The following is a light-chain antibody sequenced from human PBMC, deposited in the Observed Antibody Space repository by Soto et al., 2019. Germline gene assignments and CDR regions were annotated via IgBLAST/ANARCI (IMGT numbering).Light chain of an antibody. V-gene: IGKV1-39*01. CDR3: QQTYSAPPWT. CDR1: QSISSW. Sequence: DIQMTQSPSTLSASVGDRVTITCRASQSISSWLAWYQQKPGKAPNLLIYAASSLQSGVPSRFTGSGSGTDFTLTISSLQPDDFATYYCQQTYSAPPWTFGQGTKVDIK. CDR2: AAS. J-gene: IGKJ1*01.